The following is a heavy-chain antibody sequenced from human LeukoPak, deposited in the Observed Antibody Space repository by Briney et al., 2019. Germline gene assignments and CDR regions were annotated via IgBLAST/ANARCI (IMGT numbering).Heavy chain of an antibody. CDR1: GYTFTSYD. CDR2: MNPNSGNT. Sequence: ASVKVSCKAPGYTFTSYDINWVRQATGQGLEWMGWMNPNSGNTGYAQKFQGRVTITRNTSISTAYMELSSLRSEDTAVYYCARGCGFVSTSCYDYWGQGTLVTVSS. V-gene: IGHV1-8*03. CDR3: ARGCGFVSTSCYDY. D-gene: IGHD2-2*01. J-gene: IGHJ4*02.